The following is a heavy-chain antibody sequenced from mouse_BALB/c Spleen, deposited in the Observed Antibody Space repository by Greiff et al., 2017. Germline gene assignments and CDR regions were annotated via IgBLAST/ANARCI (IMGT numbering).Heavy chain of an antibody. J-gene: IGHJ4*01. CDR3: ASDGNYENYAMDY. Sequence: EVKLMESGPELVKPGASVKISCKTSGYTFNAYTMHWVKQSPGKSLEWIGGINPNNGGTSSNQKVKGKATLTVDKSSSTAYMELRSLTSEASAVYYCASDGNYENYAMDYWGQGTSVTVSS. D-gene: IGHD2-1*01. CDR1: GYTFNAYT. V-gene: IGHV1-18*01. CDR2: INPNNGGT.